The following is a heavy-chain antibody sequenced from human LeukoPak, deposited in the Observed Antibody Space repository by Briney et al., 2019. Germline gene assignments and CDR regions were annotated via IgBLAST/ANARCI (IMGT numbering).Heavy chain of an antibody. CDR1: GGSISSSSYY. Sequence: SGTLSLTCTVSGGSISSSSYYWGWIRQPPGKGLEWIGSIYYSGSTYYNPSLKSRVTISVDTSKNQFSLKLSSVTAADTAVYYCARGEYYYDSSGYYFYWGQGTLVTVSS. CDR3: ARGEYYYDSSGYYFY. J-gene: IGHJ4*02. CDR2: IYYSGST. D-gene: IGHD3-22*01. V-gene: IGHV4-39*01.